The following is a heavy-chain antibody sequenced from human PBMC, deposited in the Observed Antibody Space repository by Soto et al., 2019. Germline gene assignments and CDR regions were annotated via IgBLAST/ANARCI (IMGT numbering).Heavy chain of an antibody. CDR2: IYPGDSDT. D-gene: IGHD6-19*01. J-gene: IGHJ6*02. CDR1: GYSFTSYW. Sequence: PGESLKISCKGSGYSFTSYWIGWVRQMPGKGLEWMGIIYPGDSDTRYSPSFQGQVTISADKSISTAYLQWSSLKASDTAMFYCARHFATYSSGSDYYYGMDVWGQGTTVTVSS. V-gene: IGHV5-51*01. CDR3: ARHFATYSSGSDYYYGMDV.